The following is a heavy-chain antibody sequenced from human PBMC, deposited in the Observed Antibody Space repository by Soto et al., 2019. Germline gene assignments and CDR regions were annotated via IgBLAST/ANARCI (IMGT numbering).Heavy chain of an antibody. CDR2: INTYNGNT. Sequence: QVQLVQSGAEVKNPGASVKVSCKASGYTFTRYGIGWARQAPGQGLEWMGWINTYNGNTNYAQNVKGRVTLTTDTSTSTANMELRSLRSNDTAIYYCAMVDVYVTPSPQDVWGQWTTFIVSS. D-gene: IGHD3-16*01. V-gene: IGHV1-18*01. CDR1: GYTFTRYG. CDR3: AMVDVYVTPSPQDV. J-gene: IGHJ6*02.